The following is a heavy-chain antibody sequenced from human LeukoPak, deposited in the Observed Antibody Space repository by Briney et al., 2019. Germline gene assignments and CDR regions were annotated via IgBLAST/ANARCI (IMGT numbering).Heavy chain of an antibody. CDR1: GGSFSGYY. J-gene: IGHJ4*02. V-gene: IGHV4-34*01. CDR2: INHRGST. Sequence: SETLSLTCAVYGGSFSGYYWSWIRKPPGRGLEWIGEINHRGSTNYNPSLKSRVTISVDTSKNQFSLKLSSVTAADRAVYYCASSGWYRGYWGQGTLVTVSS. CDR3: ASSGWYRGY. D-gene: IGHD6-19*01.